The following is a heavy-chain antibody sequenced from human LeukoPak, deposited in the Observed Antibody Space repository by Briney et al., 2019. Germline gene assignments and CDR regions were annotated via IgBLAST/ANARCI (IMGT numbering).Heavy chain of an antibody. CDR1: GGSISSYY. V-gene: IGHV4-4*07. J-gene: IGHJ2*01. Sequence: PSETLSLTCTVSGGSISSYYWSWIRQPAGKGLEWIGRIYTSGSTNYNPSLKSRVTISVDTSKNQFSLKLSSVTAADTAVYYCARNPFDYGGNYWYFDLWGRGTLVTVSS. CDR3: ARNPFDYGGNYWYFDL. D-gene: IGHD4-23*01. CDR2: IYTSGST.